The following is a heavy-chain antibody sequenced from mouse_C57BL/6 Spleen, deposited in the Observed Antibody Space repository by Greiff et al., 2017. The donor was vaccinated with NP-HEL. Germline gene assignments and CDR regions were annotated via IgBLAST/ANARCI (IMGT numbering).Heavy chain of an antibody. CDR2: IHPNSGST. D-gene: IGHD2-1*01. V-gene: IGHV1-64*01. Sequence: VQLQQPGAELVKPGASVKLSCKASGYTFTSYWMHWVKQRPGQGLEWIGMIHPNSGSTNYNEKFKSKATLTVDKSSSTAYMQLSSLTSEDSAVYYCARSRGNYVFYAMDYWGQGTSVTVSS. J-gene: IGHJ4*01. CDR1: GYTFTSYW. CDR3: ARSRGNYVFYAMDY.